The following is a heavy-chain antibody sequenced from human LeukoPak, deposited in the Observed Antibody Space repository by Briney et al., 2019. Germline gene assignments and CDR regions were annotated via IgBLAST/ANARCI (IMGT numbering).Heavy chain of an antibody. CDR3: AKTQGYYDA. CDR2: IYGSDDKT. V-gene: IGHV3-23*01. Sequence: GGSLRLSCVASGLTFSNYAMSWVRQAPGKGLELVSGIYGSDDKTVYGDAVKGRFTISRDNSKNTLYLQMNSLRADDTAVYYCAKTQGYYDAWGQGALVTVSS. D-gene: IGHD2-15*01. CDR1: GLTFSNYA. J-gene: IGHJ5*02.